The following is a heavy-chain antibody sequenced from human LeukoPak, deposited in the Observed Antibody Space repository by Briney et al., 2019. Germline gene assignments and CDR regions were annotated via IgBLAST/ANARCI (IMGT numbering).Heavy chain of an antibody. Sequence: TSSETLSLTCTVSGGSISSGGYYWSWIRQHPGKGLEWIGYIYYSGSTYYNPSLKSRVTISVDTSKNQFSLKLSSVTAADTAVYYCARSTWPSNGRLSPWGQGTLVTVSS. CDR1: GGSISSGGYY. CDR2: IYYSGST. J-gene: IGHJ5*02. V-gene: IGHV4-31*03. CDR3: ARSTWPSNGRLSP. D-gene: IGHD2/OR15-2a*01.